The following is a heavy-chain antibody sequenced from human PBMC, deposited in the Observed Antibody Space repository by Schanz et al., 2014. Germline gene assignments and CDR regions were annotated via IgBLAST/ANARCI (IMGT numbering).Heavy chain of an antibody. J-gene: IGHJ6*02. CDR1: GGTFSSST. Sequence: QVQLVQSGAEVKKPGSSVKVSCKASGGTFSSSTLTWVRQAPGQGLEWMGRIIPILDKTNYAQKFQGRVTMTADKATRAVYMEVSGLRSEDTTVYYCAKVDRTGYYAMDVWGQGTTVTVS. CDR3: AKVDRTGYYAMDV. D-gene: IGHD2-15*01. V-gene: IGHV1-69*08. CDR2: IIPILDKT.